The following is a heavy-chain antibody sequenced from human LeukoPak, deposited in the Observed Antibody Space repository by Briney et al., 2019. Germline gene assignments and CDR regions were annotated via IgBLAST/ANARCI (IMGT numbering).Heavy chain of an antibody. CDR2: IYYSGST. V-gene: IGHV4-31*03. D-gene: IGHD6-13*01. CDR3: ARRIAAAVIHYFDY. CDR1: GGSISSGGYY. Sequence: PSETLSLTCTVSGGSISSGGYYWSWIRQHPGKGLEWIGYIYYSGSTYYNPSLKSRVTISVDTSKNQFSLKLSSVTAADTAVYYCARRIAAAVIHYFDYWGQGTLVTVSS. J-gene: IGHJ4*02.